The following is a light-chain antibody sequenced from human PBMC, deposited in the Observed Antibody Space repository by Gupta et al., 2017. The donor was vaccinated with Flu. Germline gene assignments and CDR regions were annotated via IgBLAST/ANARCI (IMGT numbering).Light chain of an antibody. CDR1: KLGDKY. Sequence: SYALPQPPSVSVSPAPTASITCSGDKLGDKYACWYQQKPGQSPVLVIYQDSKRPSGIPERFSGSNSGNTATLTISGNKARDEADYYCQAGARSIWVFGVGTKRTVL. V-gene: IGLV3-1*01. CDR2: QDS. J-gene: IGLJ3*02. CDR3: QAGARSIWV.